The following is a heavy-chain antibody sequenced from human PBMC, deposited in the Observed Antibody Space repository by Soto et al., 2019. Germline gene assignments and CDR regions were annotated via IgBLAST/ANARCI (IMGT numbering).Heavy chain of an antibody. Sequence: PSETLSLTCTVSGGSISNYYWSWVRQPPGKGLEWIGYIYDSGSTNYNPSLKSRVTISVDTSKNQFSLRLTSVTAADTAVYYCTRYSYDHPPNDYWAQGTLVTVSS. CDR2: IYDSGST. V-gene: IGHV4-59*01. J-gene: IGHJ4*02. D-gene: IGHD5-12*01. CDR1: GGSISNYY. CDR3: TRYSYDHPPNDY.